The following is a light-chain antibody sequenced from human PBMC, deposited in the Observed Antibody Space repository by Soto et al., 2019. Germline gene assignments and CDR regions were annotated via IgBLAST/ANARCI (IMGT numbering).Light chain of an antibody. J-gene: IGKJ5*01. Sequence: DIQMTQSPSSLSASVGNRVTITCRASQSISTYLNWYQKKPGKAPNLLIYDASRLQSGVPSRFSGSGSGTDFTLTVSSLQPEDFATYYCHQSYDIPTFGQGTRLEIK. CDR2: DAS. V-gene: IGKV1-39*01. CDR3: HQSYDIPT. CDR1: QSISTY.